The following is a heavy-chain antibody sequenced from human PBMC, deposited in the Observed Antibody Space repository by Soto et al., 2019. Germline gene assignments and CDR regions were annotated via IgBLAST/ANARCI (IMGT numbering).Heavy chain of an antibody. V-gene: IGHV4-59*01. CDR3: ARDRSGLFDILTGYYNPSDYYYYMDV. J-gene: IGHJ6*03. CDR1: GGSISSYY. Sequence: SETLSLTCTVSGGSISSYYWSWIRQPPGKGLEWVGYIYYSGSTNYNPSLKSRVTISVDTSKNQFSLKLSSVTAADTAVYYCARDRSGLFDILTGYYNPSDYYYYMDVWGKGTTVTVSS. CDR2: IYYSGST. D-gene: IGHD3-9*01.